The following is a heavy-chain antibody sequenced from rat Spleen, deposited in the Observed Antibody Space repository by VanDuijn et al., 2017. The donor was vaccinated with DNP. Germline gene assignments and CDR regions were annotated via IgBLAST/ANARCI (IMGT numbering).Heavy chain of an antibody. CDR2: IWSGGST. Sequence: QLQLKESGPGLVQPSQTLSLTCTVSGLSLTSNSVSWIRQPPGKGLEWMGVIWSGGSTAYNSALKSRLSISRDTSKSQVFLKMNSLQTEDTAIYYCTRDGSPYYSSYMDVMDAWGQGVMVTVSS. CDR3: TRDGSPYYSSYMDVMDA. J-gene: IGHJ2*01. V-gene: IGHV2-47*01. D-gene: IGHD1-2*01. CDR1: GLSLTSNS.